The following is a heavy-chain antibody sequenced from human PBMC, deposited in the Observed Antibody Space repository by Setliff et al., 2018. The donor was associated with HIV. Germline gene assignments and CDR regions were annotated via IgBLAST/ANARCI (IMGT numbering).Heavy chain of an antibody. D-gene: IGHD3-22*01. CDR2: LSSDGRYI. Sequence: GESLKISCAASGFIFRNYNMNWVRQAPGKGLEWVSSLSSDGRYIYYADSVRCRFTISRDDAKNSLYLQMYSLRAEDTAIYYCARDRASSGYYSHFDYWGQGSLVTVSS. V-gene: IGHV3-21*01. J-gene: IGHJ4*02. CDR3: ARDRASSGYYSHFDY. CDR1: GFIFRNYN.